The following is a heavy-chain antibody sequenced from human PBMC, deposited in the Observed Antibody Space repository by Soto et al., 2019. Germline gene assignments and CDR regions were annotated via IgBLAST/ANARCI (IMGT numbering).Heavy chain of an antibody. V-gene: IGHV3-21*01. Sequence: EVQLVESGGGLVKPGGSLRLSCAASGFTFSSYSMNWVRQAPGKGLEWVSSISSSSSYIYYADSVKGRFTISRDNAKNSLYLHMNSLRAEDTAVYYCASLPLAARPHEQNYYYGMDVWGQGTTVTVSS. CDR2: ISSSSSYI. D-gene: IGHD6-6*01. CDR1: GFTFSSYS. J-gene: IGHJ6*02. CDR3: ASLPLAARPHEQNYYYGMDV.